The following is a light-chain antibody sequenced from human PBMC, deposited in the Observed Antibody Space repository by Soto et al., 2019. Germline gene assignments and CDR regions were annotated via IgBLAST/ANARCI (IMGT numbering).Light chain of an antibody. Sequence: QSALTKPASVSGSPGQSITISCTGTSSDVGGHDYVSWYQQHPGKAPKLIIYEVRNRPSGVSNRFSGSKSGNTASLTISGLQADDEADYYSSSYSSTTLVFGPGPKVTVL. V-gene: IGLV2-14*01. CDR3: SSYSSTTLV. J-gene: IGLJ1*01. CDR2: EVR. CDR1: SSDVGGHDY.